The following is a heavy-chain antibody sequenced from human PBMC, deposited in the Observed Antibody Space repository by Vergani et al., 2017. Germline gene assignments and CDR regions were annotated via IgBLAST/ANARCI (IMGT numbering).Heavy chain of an antibody. CDR2: ISYDGDRR. CDR3: AKDLLGWQGLDY. D-gene: IGHD6-19*01. Sequence: QVHLVESGGGVVQPGRSLTLSCVASGFSFRGHGMHWVRQAPGKGLEWVAMISYDGDRRDYGDFAKGRFTISRDSSKTVYLQMNSLRAEDTAVYYCAKDLLGWQGLDYWGQGTLVTVSS. J-gene: IGHJ4*02. V-gene: IGHV3-30*18. CDR1: GFSFRGHG.